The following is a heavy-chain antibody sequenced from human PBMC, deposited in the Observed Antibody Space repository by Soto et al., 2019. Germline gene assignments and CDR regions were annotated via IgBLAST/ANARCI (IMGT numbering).Heavy chain of an antibody. CDR2: IWYDGSNK. V-gene: IGHV3-33*01. CDR1: GFTFSSYG. CDR3: PRDSSITIVGVVPNYYYGMDV. Sequence: SLRLSCSASGFTFSSYGMHWVRQAPGKGLEWVAVIWYDGSNKYYADSVKGRFTISRDNSKNTLYLQMNSLRAEDTAVYYCPRDSSITIVGVVPNYYYGMDVWGQGTTVTVS. J-gene: IGHJ6*02. D-gene: IGHD3-3*01.